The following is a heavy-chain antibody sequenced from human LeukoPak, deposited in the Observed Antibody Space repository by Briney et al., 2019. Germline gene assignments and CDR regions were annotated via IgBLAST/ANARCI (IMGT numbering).Heavy chain of an antibody. CDR1: GFPLTTSW. V-gene: IGHV3-7*01. D-gene: IGHD3-3*01. J-gene: IGHJ4*02. CDR3: ARAPVHDDFWSGYRSQYHFDY. Sequence: GGSLRLPCAASGFPLTTSWMTWARQAPGKGLEWVAIIKQDGSEKYYLDSVKSRFTVSRDNTKDSLYLQMNSLRAEDTAVYHCARAPVHDDFWSGYRSQYHFDYWGQGTLVTVSS. CDR2: IKQDGSEK.